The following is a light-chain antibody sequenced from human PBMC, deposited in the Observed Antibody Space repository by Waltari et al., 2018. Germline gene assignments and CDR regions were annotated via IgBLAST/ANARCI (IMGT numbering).Light chain of an antibody. CDR2: WAS. J-gene: IGKJ5*01. V-gene: IGKV4-1*01. CDR3: QQYYSTIT. CDR1: QSVLYNSNNKNY. Sequence: DIVMTQSPDSLAVSLGERATINCKSSQSVLYNSNNKNYLAWYQQKPGQPPQLLIYWASTGESGVPDRFSGSGSGTDFTLTISSLQAEDVAVYYCQQYYSTITFGQGTRLEIK.